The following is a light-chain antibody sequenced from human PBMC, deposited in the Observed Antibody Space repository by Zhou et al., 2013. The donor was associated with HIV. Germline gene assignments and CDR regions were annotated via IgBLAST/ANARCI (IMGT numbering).Light chain of an antibody. CDR3: QKYGTAPRT. Sequence: DIQMTQSPSSLSASVGDRVTITCRASQDIKNYLAWYQHQPGKPPKVLIYASSTLQSGVPSRFSGSGSGTDFTLTISSLQPEDSATYYCQKYGTAPRTFGQGTTVEV. CDR1: QDIKNY. CDR2: ASS. V-gene: IGKV1-27*01. J-gene: IGKJ1*01.